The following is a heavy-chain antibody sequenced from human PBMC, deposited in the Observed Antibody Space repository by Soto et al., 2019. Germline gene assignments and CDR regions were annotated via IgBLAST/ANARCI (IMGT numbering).Heavy chain of an antibody. CDR2: ISSSSTI. CDR3: ARLKWLDV. J-gene: IGHJ6*02. D-gene: IGHD2-8*01. CDR1: GFTFSSYS. Sequence: GGSLRLSCAASGFTFSSYSMNWVRQAPGKGLEWVSYISSSSTIYYADSVKGRFTISRDNAKNSLYLQMNSLRDEDTAVYYCARLKWLDVWGQGTTVTVSS. V-gene: IGHV3-48*02.